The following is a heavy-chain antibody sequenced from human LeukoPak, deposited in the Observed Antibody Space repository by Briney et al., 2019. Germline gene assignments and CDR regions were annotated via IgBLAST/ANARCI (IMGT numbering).Heavy chain of an antibody. CDR2: INHSGST. CDR3: ARGGTRVTAITMILGTVRLGAFDI. V-gene: IGHV4-34*01. CDR1: GGSFSGYY. D-gene: IGHD3-22*01. Sequence: PSETLSLTCAVYGGSFSGYYWSWIRQPPGKGLEWIGEINHSGSTNYNPSLKSRVTISVDTSKNQFSLKLSSVTAADTAVYYCARGGTRVTAITMILGTVRLGAFDIWGQGTMVTVSS. J-gene: IGHJ3*02.